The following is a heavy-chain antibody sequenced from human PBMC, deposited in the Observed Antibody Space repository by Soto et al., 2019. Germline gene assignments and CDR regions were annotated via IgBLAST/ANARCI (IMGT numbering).Heavy chain of an antibody. CDR2: VNHNGRN. CDR3: ARGGSSDWQVAFDF. Sequence: SETLSLTCDVYGGSFSCYFWNWIRQSPGKGLEWIGKVNHNGRNNYNPSLKSRVTISLDMSKKQISLKLTSVTAADTAVYYCARGGSSDWQVAFDFWGQGTMVTVSS. V-gene: IGHV4-34*01. J-gene: IGHJ3*01. CDR1: GGSFSCYF. D-gene: IGHD6-19*01.